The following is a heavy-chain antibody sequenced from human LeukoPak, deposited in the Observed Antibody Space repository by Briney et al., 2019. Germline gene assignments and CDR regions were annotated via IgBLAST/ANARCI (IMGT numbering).Heavy chain of an antibody. Sequence: GASVKVSCKASGYTFTGYYMHWVRQAPGQGLEWMGWINPNSGGTNYAQKFQGRVTMTRDTSISTAYMELSRLRSDDTAVYYCALVVVPAATTYTNYYFDYWGQGTLVTVSS. CDR1: GYTFTGYY. D-gene: IGHD2-2*01. J-gene: IGHJ4*02. CDR3: ALVVVPAATTYTNYYFDY. CDR2: INPNSGGT. V-gene: IGHV1-2*02.